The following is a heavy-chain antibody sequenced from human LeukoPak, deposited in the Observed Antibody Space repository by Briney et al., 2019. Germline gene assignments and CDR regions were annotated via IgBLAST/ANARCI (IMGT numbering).Heavy chain of an antibody. CDR1: GGSISSRSYY. CDR2: IYYSGST. Sequence: PSETLSLTCTVSGGSISSRSYYWGWIRQPLEKGLEWIGSIYYSGSTYYNPSLKSRVTMSVDTSKNQFSLKLSSVTAADTALYYCARQDFQFLFGAFDIWGQGTMVTVSS. J-gene: IGHJ3*02. V-gene: IGHV4-39*01. CDR3: ARQDFQFLFGAFDI. D-gene: IGHD3-3*01.